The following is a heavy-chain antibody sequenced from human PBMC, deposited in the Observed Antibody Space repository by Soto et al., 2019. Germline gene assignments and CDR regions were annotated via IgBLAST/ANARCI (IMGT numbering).Heavy chain of an antibody. Sequence: EVQLVESGGGLVQPGGSLRLSCAASGFTFSSYWMHWVRQAPGKGLVWVSRINSDGSSTSYADSVKGRFTVSRDNAKIKLYLQMNSLRAEDTAVYYCARDAVSYYYDSIGYYSGWAFDIWGQGTMVTVSS. V-gene: IGHV3-74*01. CDR3: ARDAVSYYYDSIGYYSGWAFDI. CDR1: GFTFSSYW. CDR2: INSDGSST. J-gene: IGHJ3*02. D-gene: IGHD3-22*01.